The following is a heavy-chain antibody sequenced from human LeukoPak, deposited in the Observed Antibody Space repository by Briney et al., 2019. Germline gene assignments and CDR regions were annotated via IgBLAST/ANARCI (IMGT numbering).Heavy chain of an antibody. CDR3: ARGQQLVRGYFDY. J-gene: IGHJ4*02. CDR1: GLTFSSYA. D-gene: IGHD6-13*01. Sequence: GRSLRLSCAASGLTFSSYAMHWVRQAPGKGLEWVAVISYDGSNKYYADSVKGRFTISRDNSKNTLYLQMNSLRAEDTAVYYCARGQQLVRGYFDYWGQGTLVTVSS. CDR2: ISYDGSNK. V-gene: IGHV3-30-3*01.